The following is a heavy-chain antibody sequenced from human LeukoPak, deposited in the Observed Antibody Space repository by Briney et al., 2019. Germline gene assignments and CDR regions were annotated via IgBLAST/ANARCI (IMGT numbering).Heavy chain of an antibody. V-gene: IGHV3-30-3*01. CDR2: ISYDGSNK. Sequence: GGSLRLSCAASGFTFSSYAMHWVRQAPGKGLEWVAVISYDGSNKYYADSVKGRFTISRDNSKNTLYLQMNSLRAEDTAVYYCARDLDGALDFDYWGQGTLVTVSS. CDR3: ARDLDGALDFDY. CDR1: GFTFSSYA. J-gene: IGHJ4*02. D-gene: IGHD6-13*01.